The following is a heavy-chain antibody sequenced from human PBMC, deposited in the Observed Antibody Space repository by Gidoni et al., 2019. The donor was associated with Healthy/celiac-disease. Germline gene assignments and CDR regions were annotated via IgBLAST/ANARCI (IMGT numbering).Heavy chain of an antibody. CDR2: INHSGST. Sequence: QVQLPQCGAGLLQPSETLSLPCSVYGRSFSGYYWSWIRQPPGKGLEWIGEINHSGSTNYNPSPKSRVTISVDTSKNQFSLKLSSVTAADTAVYYCVSSDPSYYYYMDVWGKGTTVTVSS. V-gene: IGHV4-34*01. D-gene: IGHD2-21*02. J-gene: IGHJ6*03. CDR1: GRSFSGYY. CDR3: VSSDPSYYYYMDV.